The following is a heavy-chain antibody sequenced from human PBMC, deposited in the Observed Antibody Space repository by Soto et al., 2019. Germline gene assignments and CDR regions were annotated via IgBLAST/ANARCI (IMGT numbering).Heavy chain of an antibody. Sequence: ASVKVSCKASGYTFTTYGINWVRQAPGQGVEWMGWISGYNGNPKYAQKLQGRVTMTTDASTSTAHMELRSLRSDDTAVYYCARVHLVRGIITHERGFDYWGQGTLVTVSS. CDR1: GYTFTTYG. CDR3: ARVHLVRGIITHERGFDY. V-gene: IGHV1-18*01. CDR2: ISGYNGNP. D-gene: IGHD3-10*01. J-gene: IGHJ4*02.